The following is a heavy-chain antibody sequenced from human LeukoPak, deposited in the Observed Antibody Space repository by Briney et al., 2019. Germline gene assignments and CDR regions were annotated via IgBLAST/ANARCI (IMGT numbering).Heavy chain of an antibody. D-gene: IGHD6-13*01. V-gene: IGHV1-2*02. CDR2: INPSSGGT. J-gene: IGHJ4*02. Sequence: ASVKVSCKSSGYTFTRYYMHWVRQAPGQGLEWMGWINPSSGGTNYAQKFQGRVTMTRDTSISTAYMELSSLRSDDTAVYSCARAQTMAAAGTGPGDFWGQGTLVTVSS. CDR1: GYTFTRYY. CDR3: ARAQTMAAAGTGPGDF.